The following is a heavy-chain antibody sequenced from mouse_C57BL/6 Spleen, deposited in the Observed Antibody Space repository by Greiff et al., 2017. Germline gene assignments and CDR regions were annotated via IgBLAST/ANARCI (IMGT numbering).Heavy chain of an antibody. CDR1: GYTFTDYY. Sequence: EVQLQQSGPELVKPGASVKISCKASGYTFTDYYMNWVKQSHGKSLEWIGDINPNNGGTSYNQKFKGKATLTVDKSSSTAYMELRSLTSEDSAVYYCARDGMMVKRYFDVWGTGTTVTVSS. CDR3: ARDGMMVKRYFDV. J-gene: IGHJ1*03. V-gene: IGHV1-26*01. D-gene: IGHD2-3*01. CDR2: INPNNGGT.